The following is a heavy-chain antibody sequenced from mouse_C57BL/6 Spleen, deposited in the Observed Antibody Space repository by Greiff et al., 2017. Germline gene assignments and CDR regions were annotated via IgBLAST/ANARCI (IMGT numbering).Heavy chain of an antibody. J-gene: IGHJ2*01. CDR1: GYTFTSYW. D-gene: IGHD1-1*01. CDR3: APITTVVATGFDY. Sequence: QVQLQQPRAELVKPGASVKLSCKASGYTFTSYWMHWVKQRPGQGLEWIGMIHPNSGSTNYNEKFKSKATLTVDKSSSTAYMQLSSLTSEDSAVYYCAPITTVVATGFDYWGQGTTLTVSS. CDR2: IHPNSGST. V-gene: IGHV1-64*01.